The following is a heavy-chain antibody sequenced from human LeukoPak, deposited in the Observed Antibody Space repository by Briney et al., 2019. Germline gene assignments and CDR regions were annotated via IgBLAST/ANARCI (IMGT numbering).Heavy chain of an antibody. CDR1: GGSISSYY. D-gene: IGHD4-17*01. J-gene: IGHJ4*02. V-gene: IGHV4-59*01. CDR2: IYYSGST. Sequence: SETLSLTCTVSGGSISSYYWSWLRQPPGKGLEWIGYIYYSGSTNYNPSLKSRVTISVDTSKNQFSLKLSSVTAADTAVYYCARVTTVFDYWGQGTLVTVSS. CDR3: ARVTTVFDY.